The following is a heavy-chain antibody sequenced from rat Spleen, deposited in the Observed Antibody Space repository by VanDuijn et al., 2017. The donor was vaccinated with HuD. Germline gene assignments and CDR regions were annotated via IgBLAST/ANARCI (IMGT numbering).Heavy chain of an antibody. J-gene: IGHJ2*01. V-gene: IGHV5-19*01. Sequence: EVQLMESGGGLVQPGRSLKLSCAASGFTFRNYGMHWIRQAPTKGLEWVASISPSGGTTYYRDSVKGRFTLSRDNSKSTLYLQMDSLRSEDTATYYCATGGTTTGDYWGQGVMVTVSS. CDR2: ISPSGGTT. D-gene: IGHD1-5*01. CDR3: ATGGTTTGDY. CDR1: GFTFRNYG.